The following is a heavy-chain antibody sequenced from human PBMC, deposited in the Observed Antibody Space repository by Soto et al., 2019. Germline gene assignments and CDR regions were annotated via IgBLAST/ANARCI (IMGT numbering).Heavy chain of an antibody. CDR2: INAGNGNT. CDR3: ARGPALWFDP. V-gene: IGHV1-3*01. D-gene: IGHD2-2*01. J-gene: IGHJ5*02. Sequence: ASVKVSCKASGYTFTSYAIDWVRQAPGQRLEWMGWINAGNGNTKYSQKFQGRVTITRDTSASTAYMELSSLRSEDTAVYYCARGPALWFDPWGPGNPVTVLL. CDR1: GYTFTSYA.